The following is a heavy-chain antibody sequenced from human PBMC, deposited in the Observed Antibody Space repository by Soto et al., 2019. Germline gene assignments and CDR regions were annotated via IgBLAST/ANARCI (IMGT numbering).Heavy chain of an antibody. CDR2: IYYSGST. CDR3: ARGTATTDDWFDP. CDR1: GGSISSYY. J-gene: IGHJ5*02. D-gene: IGHD6-25*01. V-gene: IGHV4-59*01. Sequence: SETLSLTCTVSGGSISSYYWSWIRQPPGKGLEWIGYIYYSGSTNYNPSLKSRVTISVDTSKNQFSLKLSSVTAADTAVYYCARGTATTDDWFDPWGQGTLVTVSS.